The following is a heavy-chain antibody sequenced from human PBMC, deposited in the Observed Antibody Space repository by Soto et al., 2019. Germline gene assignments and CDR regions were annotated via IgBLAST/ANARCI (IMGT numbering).Heavy chain of an antibody. J-gene: IGHJ4*02. V-gene: IGHV3-23*01. CDR1: GFTFSSYA. CDR2: ISGGGSST. CDR3: ASQDILFAPLDY. Sequence: GGSLRLSCAASGFTFSSYAMTWVRQAPGKGLEWVSVISGGGSSTYFADSVKGRFTISRDNAKNMLYLQMNSLRVDDTAVYYCASQDILFAPLDYWGQGTLVTVSS. D-gene: IGHD3-9*01.